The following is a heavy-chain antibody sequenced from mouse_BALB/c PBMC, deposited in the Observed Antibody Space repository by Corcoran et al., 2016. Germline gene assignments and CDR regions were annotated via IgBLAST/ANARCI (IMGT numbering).Heavy chain of an antibody. Sequence: DVQLQESGPGLVKPSQSLSLTCSVTGYSITSGYYWNWIRQFPGNKLEWMGYISYDGSNNYNPSLKNRISITRDTSKNQFFLTLNSVTTEDTATYYCATLLRPFDYWGQGTTLTVSS. CDR1: GYSITSGYY. CDR2: ISYDGSN. J-gene: IGHJ2*01. D-gene: IGHD1-2*01. V-gene: IGHV3-6*02. CDR3: ATLLRPFDY.